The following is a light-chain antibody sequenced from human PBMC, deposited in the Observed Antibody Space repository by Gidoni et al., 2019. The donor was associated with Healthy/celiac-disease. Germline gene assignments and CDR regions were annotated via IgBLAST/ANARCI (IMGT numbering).Light chain of an antibody. CDR2: AAS. Sequence: DIQMTQSPSSLSASVGDRVTITCRASQSISSYLNRYQQKPGKAPKLLIYAASSLQSGVPSRISGSGSGTDFTLTISSLQPEDFATYYCQQSYSTPPTFGQGTKVEIK. CDR3: QQSYSTPPT. J-gene: IGKJ1*01. V-gene: IGKV1-39*01. CDR1: QSISSY.